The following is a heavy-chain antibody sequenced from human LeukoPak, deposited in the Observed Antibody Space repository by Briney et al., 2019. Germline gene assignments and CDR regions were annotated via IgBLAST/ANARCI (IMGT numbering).Heavy chain of an antibody. CDR3: ARIGDSSTYSDLDY. D-gene: IGHD3-22*01. CDR2: IYPGDSDT. CDR1: GYSLTSYW. Sequence: GESLKISCKGSGYSLTSYWIGWVRQMPGKGLEWMGIIYPGDSDTKYSPSFQGQVTISADKSVSTAYLQWGSLKASDTAMYYCARIGDSSTYSDLDYWGQGTLVTVSS. J-gene: IGHJ4*02. V-gene: IGHV5-51*01.